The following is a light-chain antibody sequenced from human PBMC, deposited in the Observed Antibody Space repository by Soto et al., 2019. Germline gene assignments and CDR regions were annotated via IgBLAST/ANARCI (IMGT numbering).Light chain of an antibody. V-gene: IGKV3-20*01. CDR1: QSVSSSY. CDR3: QQYGSSLTWT. CDR2: GAS. J-gene: IGKJ1*01. Sequence: EITLTQSPGTLSLSSGERATLSCRASQSVSSSYLAWYQQKPGQAPRLIIYGASSRATGIPDRFSCSGSGTDFTLTIIRLEPEEFAVYYCQQYGSSLTWTFGQGTKVDI.